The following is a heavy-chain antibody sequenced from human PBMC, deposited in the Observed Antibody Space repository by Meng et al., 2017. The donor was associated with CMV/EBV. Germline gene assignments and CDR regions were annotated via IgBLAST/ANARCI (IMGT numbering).Heavy chain of an antibody. CDR1: GFTFSSYW. CDR2: TNSDGSST. Sequence: GESLKISCAASGFTFSSYWMHWVRQVPGKGLVWVSHTNSDGSSTSYADSVKGRFTISRDNAKNTLYLQMNSLRAEDTAVYYCARDLRVVPAAVYYFDYWGQGTLVTVSS. D-gene: IGHD2-2*01. J-gene: IGHJ4*02. CDR3: ARDLRVVPAAVYYFDY. V-gene: IGHV3-74*01.